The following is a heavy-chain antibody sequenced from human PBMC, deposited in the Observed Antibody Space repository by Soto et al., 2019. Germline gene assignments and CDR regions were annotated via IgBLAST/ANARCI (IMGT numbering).Heavy chain of an antibody. CDR3: AKEGSGSYFLYYYYYGMDV. V-gene: IGHV3-23*01. J-gene: IGHJ6*02. CDR2: ISGSGGST. Sequence: GGSLRLSCAASGFTFSSCAMSWVRQAPGKGLGWVSAISGSGGSTYYADSVKGRFTISRDNSKNTLYLQMNSLRAEDTAVYYCAKEGSGSYFLYYYYYGMDVWGQGTTVTVSS. D-gene: IGHD1-26*01. CDR1: GFTFSSCA.